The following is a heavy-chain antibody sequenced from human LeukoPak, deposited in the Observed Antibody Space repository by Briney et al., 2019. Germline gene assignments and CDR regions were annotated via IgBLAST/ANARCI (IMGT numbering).Heavy chain of an antibody. J-gene: IGHJ3*02. CDR2: ISGSGGST. D-gene: IGHD4-17*01. CDR1: GFTFSSYA. Sequence: GGSLRLSCAASGFTFSSYAMSWVRQAPGKGLEWVSAISGSGGSTYYADSVRGRFTISRDNAKNSLYLQMNSLRAEDTAVYYCARDLIDDYGDYANLAFDIWGQGTMVTVSS. CDR3: ARDLIDDYGDYANLAFDI. V-gene: IGHV3-23*01.